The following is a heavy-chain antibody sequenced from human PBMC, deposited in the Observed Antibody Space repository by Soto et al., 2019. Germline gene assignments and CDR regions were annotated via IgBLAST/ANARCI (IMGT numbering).Heavy chain of an antibody. D-gene: IGHD2-2*01. CDR2: ISYDGSNK. Sequence: PGGSLRLSCAASGFTFSSYAMHWVRQAPGKGLEWVAVISYDGSNKYYADSVKGRFTISRDNSKNTLYLQMNSLRAEDTAVYYCARDLIVVVPAATWGYYYYGMDVWGQGTTVTVSS. V-gene: IGHV3-30-3*01. J-gene: IGHJ6*02. CDR1: GFTFSSYA. CDR3: ARDLIVVVPAATWGYYYYGMDV.